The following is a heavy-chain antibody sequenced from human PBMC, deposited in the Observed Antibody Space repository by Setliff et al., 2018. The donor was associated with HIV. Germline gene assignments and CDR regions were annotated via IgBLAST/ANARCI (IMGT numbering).Heavy chain of an antibody. CDR2: INQDGSEK. Sequence: GSLRLSCAGSGFTFNTCAMNWVRQAPGKGLEWVANINQDGSEKYYVDSVKGRFTISRDNAKNSLYLQMNSLRAEDTAVYYCAKSPACTYWMDSWGPGTLVTVSS. J-gene: IGHJ4*02. D-gene: IGHD6-13*01. CDR3: AKSPACTYWMDS. V-gene: IGHV3-7*01. CDR1: GFTFNTCA.